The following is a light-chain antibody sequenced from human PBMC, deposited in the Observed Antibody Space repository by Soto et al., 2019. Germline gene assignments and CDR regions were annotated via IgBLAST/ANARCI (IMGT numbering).Light chain of an antibody. CDR2: DAS. CDR3: QQFSIYQLS. Sequence: EFVLTQSPGTLSLSPGERATLSCRASQTVRNNYLAWYQQKPGQAPRLLIYDASSRATGIPDRFSGGGSGTDFTLTISRLEPEDFEVYYCQQFSIYQLSFGRGAKADI. J-gene: IGKJ4*01. V-gene: IGKV3-20*01. CDR1: QTVRNNY.